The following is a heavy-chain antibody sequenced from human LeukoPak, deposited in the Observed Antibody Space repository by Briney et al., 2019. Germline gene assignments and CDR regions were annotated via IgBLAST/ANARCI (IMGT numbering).Heavy chain of an antibody. J-gene: IGHJ6*02. V-gene: IGHV1-18*01. CDR1: GYTFTSYG. Sequence: ASVKVSCKASGYTFTSYGISWVRQAPGQGLEWMGWISAYNGNTNYAQKLQGRVTMTTDTSTSTAYMELRSLRSDDTAVYYCARDRYDILTGYTHNYYYGMDVWGQGTTVTVSS. D-gene: IGHD3-9*01. CDR3: ARDRYDILTGYTHNYYYGMDV. CDR2: ISAYNGNT.